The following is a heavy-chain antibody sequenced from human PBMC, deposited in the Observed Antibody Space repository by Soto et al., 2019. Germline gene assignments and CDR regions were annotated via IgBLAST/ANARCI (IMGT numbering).Heavy chain of an antibody. D-gene: IGHD3-16*01. V-gene: IGHV4-59*08. Sequence: ETLSLTCTVSGGSISSYYWSWIRQPPGKGLEWIGYIYYSGSTNYNPSLKSRVTISVDTSKNQFSLKLSSVTAADTAVYYCARQAMGYYFDYWGQGTLVTVSS. CDR2: IYYSGST. J-gene: IGHJ4*02. CDR3: ARQAMGYYFDY. CDR1: GGSISSYY.